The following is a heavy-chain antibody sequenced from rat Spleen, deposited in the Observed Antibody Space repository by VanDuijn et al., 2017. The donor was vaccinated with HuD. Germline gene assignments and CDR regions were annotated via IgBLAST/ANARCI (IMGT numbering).Heavy chain of an antibody. D-gene: IGHD2-5*01. Sequence: EVQLVESGGGLVQPGRSLKLSCAASGFTFSNYGMAWVRQTPTKGLEWVASISTGGGNTYYRDSVKGRFTISRDNTRDTLYLQMDNLRSEDTATYYCARAGYLRDWYFDFWGPGTMVTVSS. J-gene: IGHJ1*01. V-gene: IGHV5S13*01. CDR2: ISTGGGNT. CDR3: ARAGYLRDWYFDF. CDR1: GFTFSNYG.